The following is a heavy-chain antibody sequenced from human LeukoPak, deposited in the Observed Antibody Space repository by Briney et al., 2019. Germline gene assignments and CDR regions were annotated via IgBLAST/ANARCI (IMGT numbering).Heavy chain of an antibody. CDR2: ISGSGGST. CDR1: GFTFRDYY. J-gene: IGHJ4*02. CDR3: AKSQMDHSGIYHASDY. V-gene: IGHV3-23*01. D-gene: IGHD1-26*01. Sequence: PGGSLRLSCAASGFTFRDYYMSWIRQAPGKGLEWVSGISGSGGSTYNADSVKGRFTISRDNSKNTLYLQMNSLRAEDTAVYYCAKSQMDHSGIYHASDYWGQGTLVTVSS.